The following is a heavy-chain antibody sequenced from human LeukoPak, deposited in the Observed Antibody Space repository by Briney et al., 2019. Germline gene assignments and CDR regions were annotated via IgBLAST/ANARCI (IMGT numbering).Heavy chain of an antibody. CDR3: AREVGATYWYFDL. CDR2: ISYDGSNK. V-gene: IGHV3-30-3*01. D-gene: IGHD1-26*01. CDR1: GFTFSSYA. Sequence: PGRSPRLSCAASGFTFSSYAMHWVRQAPGKGLEWVAVISYDGSNKYYADSVKGRFTISRDNSKNTLYLQMNSLRAEDTAVYYCAREVGATYWYFDLWGRGTLVTVSS. J-gene: IGHJ2*01.